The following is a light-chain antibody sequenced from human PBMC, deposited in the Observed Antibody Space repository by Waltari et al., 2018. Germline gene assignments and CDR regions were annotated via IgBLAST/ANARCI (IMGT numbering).Light chain of an antibody. CDR1: RSVSIY. V-gene: IGKV1-39*01. J-gene: IGKJ4*01. CDR2: ATS. CDR3: QQTYDTPLT. Sequence: DIQMTQASSSLSASVVDRVNLTCRASRSVSIYLNWYQQKPGKAPNLLIYATSALQTGVPSRFSGSGSGTDFTLTITNLQPEDFGIYYCQQTYDTPLTFGAGTKVQLK.